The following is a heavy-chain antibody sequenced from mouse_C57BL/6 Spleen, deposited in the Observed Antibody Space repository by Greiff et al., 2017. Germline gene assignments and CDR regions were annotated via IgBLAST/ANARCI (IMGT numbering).Heavy chain of an antibody. CDR2: IDPANGNT. D-gene: IGHD1-2*01. V-gene: IGHV14-3*01. CDR1: GFNIKNTY. Sequence: VQLQQSVAELVRPGASVKLSCTASGFNIKNTYMHWVKQRPEQGLEWIGRIDPANGNTKYAPKFKGKATITADTSSNTAYLLISSLTSEDTAIYCCARATRTNWYFDVWGTGTTVTVSA. J-gene: IGHJ1*03. CDR3: ARATRTNWYFDV.